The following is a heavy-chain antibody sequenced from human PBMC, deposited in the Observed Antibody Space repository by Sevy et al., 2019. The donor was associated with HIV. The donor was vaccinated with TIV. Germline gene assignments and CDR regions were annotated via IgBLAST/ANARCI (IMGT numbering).Heavy chain of an antibody. D-gene: IGHD3-22*01. CDR3: ATSSSGYFDSSGYYIY. CDR2: IYPEDSET. J-gene: IGHJ4*02. V-gene: IGHV5-51*01. CDR1: GYSFTSHW. Sequence: GESLKISCQGSGYSFTSHWIGWVRHMPGKGLEWMGIIYPEDSETRYSPSFQGQVTFSADKSISTAYLQWSSLKASDTAMYYCATSSSGYFDSSGYYIYWGQGTLVTVSS.